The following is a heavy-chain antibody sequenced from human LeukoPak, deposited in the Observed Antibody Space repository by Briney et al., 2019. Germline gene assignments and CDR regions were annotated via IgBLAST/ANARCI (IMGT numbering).Heavy chain of an antibody. V-gene: IGHV4-59*08. CDR1: GGSISSYY. CDR2: IYYSGST. CDR3: AIRVSGRAFDI. D-gene: IGHD3-16*01. Sequence: PSETLSLTCTVSGGSISSYYWSWIRQPPGKGLEWIGYIYYSGSTNYNPSLKSRVTISVDASKNQFSLKLSSVTAADTAVYYCAIRVSGRAFDIWGQGTMVTVSS. J-gene: IGHJ3*02.